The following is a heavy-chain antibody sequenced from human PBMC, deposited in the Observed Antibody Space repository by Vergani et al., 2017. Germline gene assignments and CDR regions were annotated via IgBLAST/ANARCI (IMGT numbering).Heavy chain of an antibody. D-gene: IGHD1-26*01. V-gene: IGHV3-48*03. Sequence: EVQLVESGGGLVQPGGSLRLSCAASGFTFSSYEMNWVRQAPGKGLEWVSYISSSGSTIYYADSVKGRFTISRDNAKNSLYLQMNSLRAEDTAVYYCAREFIVGATTGALGYWGQGTLVTVSS. CDR3: AREFIVGATTGALGY. CDR1: GFTFSSYE. J-gene: IGHJ4*02. CDR2: ISSSGSTI.